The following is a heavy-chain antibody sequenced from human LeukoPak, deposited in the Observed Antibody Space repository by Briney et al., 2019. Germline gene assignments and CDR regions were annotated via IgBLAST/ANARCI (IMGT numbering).Heavy chain of an antibody. J-gene: IGHJ5*02. CDR3: ASSWYSIGWYGPVLFDP. Sequence: APVKVSCKASGGTFSSYAISWVRQAPGQGLEWMGRIVPVLHITNYAQSFQGRVTMTADDSTTTAYMELNSLRSEDTAVYYCASSWYSIGWYGPVLFDPWGQGTLVTVSS. CDR2: IVPVLHIT. D-gene: IGHD6-19*01. CDR1: GGTFSSYA. V-gene: IGHV1-69*04.